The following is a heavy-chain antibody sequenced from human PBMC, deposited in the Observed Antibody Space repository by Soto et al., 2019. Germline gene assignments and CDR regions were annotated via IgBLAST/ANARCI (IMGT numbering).Heavy chain of an antibody. Sequence: QITLRESGPTRVKPTQTLTLTCTFSGFSLSARPVAVGWIRQPPGKALERLALIYWDDDKRYSPSLMSRLTITKXXYXTXGVLTMTNMDPLDTAIYYCVHRAGIDGNWNGGYFDYWGQGALVTVSS. CDR2: IYWDDDK. V-gene: IGHV2-5*02. CDR3: VHRAGIDGNWNGGYFDY. J-gene: IGHJ4*02. D-gene: IGHD1-1*01. CDR1: GFSLSARPVA.